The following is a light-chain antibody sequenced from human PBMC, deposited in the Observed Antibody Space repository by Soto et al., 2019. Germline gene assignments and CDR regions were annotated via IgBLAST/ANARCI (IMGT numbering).Light chain of an antibody. CDR2: DAS. Sequence: EIVMTQSPATLSVSPGERATLSCRARQSVRSNLAWYQQIPGQAPRLLIYDASTGATGIPARFSGSGSGTEFTLTISSLQSEDFAVYYCQQYNEWPITFGGGTKVDIK. CDR1: QSVRSN. J-gene: IGKJ4*01. V-gene: IGKV3-15*01. CDR3: QQYNEWPIT.